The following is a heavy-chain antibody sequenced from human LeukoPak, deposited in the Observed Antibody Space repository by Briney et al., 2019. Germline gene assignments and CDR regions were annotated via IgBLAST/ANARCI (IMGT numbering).Heavy chain of an antibody. CDR2: IWYDGSNK. CDR1: GFTFSSYG. Sequence: PGRSLRLSCAASGFTFSSYGMHWVRQAPGKGLEWVAVIWYDGSNKYYADSVKGRFTISRDNARNSLYLQMNSLRAEDTAVYYCAREMGWNYGDYWGQGTLVTVSS. J-gene: IGHJ4*02. D-gene: IGHD1-7*01. CDR3: AREMGWNYGDY. V-gene: IGHV3-33*01.